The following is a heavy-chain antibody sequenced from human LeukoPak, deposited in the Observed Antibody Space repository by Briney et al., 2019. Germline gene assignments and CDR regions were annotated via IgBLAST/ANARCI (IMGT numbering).Heavy chain of an antibody. Sequence: PGVSLRLSCAASGFTFRSYRMNWLREAPANAMKSVSSIRSSISYIYYADSVKGRFTISRDNAKISQYLQMTSLRAEDTAVYFFQAEDGIRDFDWLLSTLNYGMDVWGQGTTVTVSS. CDR2: IRSSISYI. V-gene: IGHV3-21*01. CDR1: GFTFRSYR. J-gene: IGHJ6*02. CDR3: QAEDGIRDFDWLLSTLNYGMDV. D-gene: IGHD3-9*01.